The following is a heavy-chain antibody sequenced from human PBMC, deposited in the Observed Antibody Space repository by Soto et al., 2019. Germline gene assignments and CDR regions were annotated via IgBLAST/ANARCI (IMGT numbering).Heavy chain of an antibody. CDR3: ARDQGLDYYDSSGHPNGFEP. Sequence: TLSLTCTASVVSISSGGYYCSWIRQHPGKGLEWIGYIYYSGSTYYNPSLKSRVTISVDTSKNQFSLKLSSVTAADTAVYYCARDQGLDYYDSSGHPNGFEPWGQGTLVTLSS. D-gene: IGHD3-22*01. J-gene: IGHJ5*02. V-gene: IGHV4-31*03. CDR1: VVSISSGGYY. CDR2: IYYSGST.